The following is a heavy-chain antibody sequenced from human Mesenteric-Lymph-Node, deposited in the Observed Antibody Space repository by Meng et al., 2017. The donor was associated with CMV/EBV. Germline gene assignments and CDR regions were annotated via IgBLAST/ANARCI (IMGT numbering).Heavy chain of an antibody. Sequence: GESLKISCAASGFTFSKYAVSWVRQAPGKGLEWVSTVSDNGGHTYYPDSVKGRFTISRDNSKNTLYLQMNSLRAEDTAVYYCAKAQGTRGTNGAKYFDYWGQGTLVTVSS. J-gene: IGHJ4*02. D-gene: IGHD1-7*01. CDR3: AKAQGTRGTNGAKYFDY. CDR1: GFTFSKYA. CDR2: VSDNGGHT. V-gene: IGHV3-23*01.